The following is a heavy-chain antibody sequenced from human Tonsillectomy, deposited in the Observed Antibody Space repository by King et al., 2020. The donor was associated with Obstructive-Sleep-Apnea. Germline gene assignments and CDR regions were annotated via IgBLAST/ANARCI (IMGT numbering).Heavy chain of an antibody. CDR3: ARVGEYCSGGSCYAVRGPLDY. Sequence: MQLQESGPGLVKPSETLSLTCTVSGYSISSGYYWGWIRQPPGKGLEWIGSIYHSGSTYYNLSLKSRVTISVDTSKNQFSLKLSSVTAADTAVYYCARVGEYCSGGSCYAVRGPLDYWGQGTLVTVSS. J-gene: IGHJ4*02. D-gene: IGHD2-15*01. CDR2: IYHSGST. V-gene: IGHV4-38-2*02. CDR1: GYSISSGYY.